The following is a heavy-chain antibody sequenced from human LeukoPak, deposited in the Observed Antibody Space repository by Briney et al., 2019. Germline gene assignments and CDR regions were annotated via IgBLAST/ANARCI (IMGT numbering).Heavy chain of an antibody. V-gene: IGHV4-39*01. CDR2: VYYSGAT. Sequence: SETLSLTCTVSSGPISTTSYYWGWIRQPPGKGLEWIGIVYYSGATYYNPSLQSRVTISVDTSKNQFSLKLTSVSAADTAVYYCARRPYSSGWYDYWGQGTLVTVSS. D-gene: IGHD6-19*01. CDR1: SGPISTTSYY. CDR3: ARRPYSSGWYDY. J-gene: IGHJ4*02.